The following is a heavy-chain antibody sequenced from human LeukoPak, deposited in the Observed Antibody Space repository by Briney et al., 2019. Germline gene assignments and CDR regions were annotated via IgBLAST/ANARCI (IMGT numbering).Heavy chain of an antibody. CDR2: ISHEGTEK. V-gene: IGHV3-30*03. CDR1: GFTFSSSG. D-gene: IGHD6-19*01. Sequence: GGSLRLSCAASGFTFSSSGMHWVRQAPGTGLEWVAFISHEGTEKYFADFVKGRFTISRDNSKNTLYLQMNSLRDEDTAVFYCATDRGWYFDNWGQGTLVTVAS. J-gene: IGHJ4*02. CDR3: ATDRGWYFDN.